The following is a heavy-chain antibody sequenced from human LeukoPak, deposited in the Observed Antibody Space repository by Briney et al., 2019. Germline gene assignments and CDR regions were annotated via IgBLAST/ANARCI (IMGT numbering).Heavy chain of an antibody. J-gene: IGHJ4*02. CDR3: ASSSGYYYDLDY. CDR2: IIPIFGTA. CDR1: GGTFSSYA. D-gene: IGHD3-22*01. Sequence: GASVKVSCRASGGTFSSYAISWVRQAPGQGLEWMGGIIPIFGTANYAQKFQGRVTITADESTSTAYMELSSLRSEDTAVYYCASSSGYYYDLDYWGQGTLVTVSS. V-gene: IGHV1-69*13.